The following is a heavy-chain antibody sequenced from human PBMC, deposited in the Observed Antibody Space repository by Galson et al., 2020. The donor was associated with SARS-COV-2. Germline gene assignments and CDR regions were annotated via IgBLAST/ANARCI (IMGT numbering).Heavy chain of an antibody. V-gene: IGHV4-34*01. CDR1: GGSFSGYF. CDR3: ARGLDGTGRFNGWDY. Sequence: ETLSLTCAVYGGSFSGYFWSWIRQPPGQGLEWIGDVNPCGSPNYNPSLKSRVTISVDTSKNQFSLKLRSVTAADTAVYYCARGLDGTGRFNGWDYWGHGTLVTVSS. J-gene: IGHJ4*01. D-gene: IGHD2-8*02. CDR2: VNPCGSP.